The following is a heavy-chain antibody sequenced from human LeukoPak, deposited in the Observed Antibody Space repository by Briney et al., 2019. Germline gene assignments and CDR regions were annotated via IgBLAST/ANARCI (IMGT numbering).Heavy chain of an antibody. Sequence: PGGSLRLSCAASGFSFRSYEMHWVRQAPGKGMEWVSYISNSGSAIYFADSVMGRFTISRDNAKNSLYLQMNSLRAEDTAVYYCARSRAQQRDTQFDYWGQGTLVTVSS. D-gene: IGHD5-18*01. V-gene: IGHV3-48*03. J-gene: IGHJ4*02. CDR1: GFSFRSYE. CDR3: ARSRAQQRDTQFDY. CDR2: ISNSGSAI.